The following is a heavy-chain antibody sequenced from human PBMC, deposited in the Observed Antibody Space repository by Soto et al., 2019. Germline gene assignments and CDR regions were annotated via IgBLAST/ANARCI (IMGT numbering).Heavy chain of an antibody. Sequence: LRLSCAASGFAFSTYAMTWVRQAPGKGLEWVSVISGSGGSSYYAASVKGRFTISRDNSKNTLYLQMNGLRAEDTALYYCAKVTKRAAAGRYEYYKYGMDVWGQGTTVTVSS. J-gene: IGHJ6*02. CDR3: AKVTKRAAAGRYEYYKYGMDV. D-gene: IGHD6-13*01. CDR1: GFAFSTYA. V-gene: IGHV3-23*01. CDR2: ISGSGGSS.